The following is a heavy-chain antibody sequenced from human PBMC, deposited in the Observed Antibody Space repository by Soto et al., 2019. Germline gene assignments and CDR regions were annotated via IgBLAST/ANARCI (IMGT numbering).Heavy chain of an antibody. Sequence: LRLSCAASGFAFSTYAMTWVRQAPGKGLEWVSVISGSGGSSYYAASVKGRFTISRDNSKNTLYLQMNGLRAEDTALYYCAKVTKRAAAGRYEYYKYGMDVWGQGTTVTVSS. J-gene: IGHJ6*02. CDR3: AKVTKRAAAGRYEYYKYGMDV. D-gene: IGHD6-13*01. CDR1: GFAFSTYA. V-gene: IGHV3-23*01. CDR2: ISGSGGSS.